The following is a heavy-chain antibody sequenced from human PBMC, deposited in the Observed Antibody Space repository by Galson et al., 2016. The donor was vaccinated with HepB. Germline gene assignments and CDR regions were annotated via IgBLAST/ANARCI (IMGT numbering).Heavy chain of an antibody. V-gene: IGHV5-51*01. J-gene: IGHJ6*02. Sequence: QSGAEVKKPGESLKISCKGSGYSFTSYWIGWVRQMPGKGLEWMGLVYPDDSDTKYSPSFQGQVTISVDKSISTAYLQWSSLKASDSAMYYCATPRRGSPYYYFGMDVWGQGTTLTVSS. D-gene: IGHD1-26*01. CDR1: GYSFTSYW. CDR2: VYPDDSDT. CDR3: ATPRRGSPYYYFGMDV.